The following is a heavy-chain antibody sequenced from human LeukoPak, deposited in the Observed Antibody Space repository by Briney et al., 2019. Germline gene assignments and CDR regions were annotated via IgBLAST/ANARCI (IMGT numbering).Heavy chain of an antibody. D-gene: IGHD3-10*01. J-gene: IGHJ4*02. CDR1: GDSVSSNSAA. CDR3: ARGGLLWFGEETFDY. CDR2: PYYRSKWYN. Sequence: SQTLSLTCAISGDSVSSNSAAWNWIRQYPSRVLEWLGRPYYRSKWYNDYAVSVKSRITINPDTSKNQFSLQLNSVTPEDTAVYYCARGGLLWFGEETFDYWGQGTLVTVSS. V-gene: IGHV6-1*01.